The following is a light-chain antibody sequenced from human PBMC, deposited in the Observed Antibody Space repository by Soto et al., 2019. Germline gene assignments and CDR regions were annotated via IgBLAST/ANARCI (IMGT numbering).Light chain of an antibody. V-gene: IGKV1-5*01. CDR3: QKYNSYSWK. CDR2: SAS. J-gene: IGKJ1*01. Sequence: DIQMTQSPSSLSSSLGDRVTITCRAGQTVTDYLNWYQHKPGKAPKLLIYSASTLQSGVPSRFSGSGSGTEFTLTISSLQPDDFATYYCQKYNSYSWKFGQGTKVDIK. CDR1: QTVTDY.